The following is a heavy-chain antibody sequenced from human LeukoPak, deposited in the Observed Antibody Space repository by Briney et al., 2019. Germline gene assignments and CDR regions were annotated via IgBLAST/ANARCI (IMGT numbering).Heavy chain of an antibody. Sequence: GGSLRLSCAASGFTFNNYWMHWVRQASGKGLVWVSRIKSDGQITTYADSVKGRFTTSRDNAKNTFYLQMNSLRVEDAAVYYCLLIILGGSSQHWGQGTLVSVSS. D-gene: IGHD3-3*01. CDR3: LLIILGGSSQH. CDR1: GFTFNNYW. J-gene: IGHJ1*01. CDR2: IKSDGQIT. V-gene: IGHV3-74*01.